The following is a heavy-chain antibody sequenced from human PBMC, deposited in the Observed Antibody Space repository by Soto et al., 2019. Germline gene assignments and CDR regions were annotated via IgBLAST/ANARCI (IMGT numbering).Heavy chain of an antibody. CDR2: IYSSENT. Sequence: SETLALTCTVSGGSISSNSYSWGWIRQHPGKGLEWIGSIYSSENTYYNPSLQSRVTISVDTSKNEFSLKLSSVTAADTAVYYCARGYGRNFDYWGHATQVTVSS. V-gene: IGHV4-39*07. CDR3: ARGYGRNFDY. J-gene: IGHJ4*01. D-gene: IGHD5-18*01. CDR1: GGSISSNSYS.